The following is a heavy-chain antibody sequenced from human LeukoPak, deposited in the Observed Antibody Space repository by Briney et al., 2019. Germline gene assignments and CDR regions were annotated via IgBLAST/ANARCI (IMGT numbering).Heavy chain of an antibody. J-gene: IGHJ4*02. V-gene: IGHV3-21*01. CDR2: ISSSSSYI. D-gene: IGHD1-14*01. CDR1: GFTFSSYS. Sequence: GGSLRLSCAASGFTFSSYSMNWVRQAPGKGLEWVSSISSSSSYIYYADSVKGRFTISRDSAKNSLYLQMNSLRAEDTAVYYCARVGTLGFDYWGQGTLVTVSS. CDR3: ARVGTLGFDY.